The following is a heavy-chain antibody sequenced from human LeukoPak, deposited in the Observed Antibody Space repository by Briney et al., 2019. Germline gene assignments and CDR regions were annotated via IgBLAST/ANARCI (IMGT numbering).Heavy chain of an antibody. CDR1: GFTFSSYE. Sequence: GGSLRLSCAASGFTFSSYEMNWVRQAPGKGLEWVSYISSSGSTIYYADSVKGRFTISRDNAKNSLYLQMNSLRAEDAAVYYCARDDRDTMVRGAPYYYGMDVWGQGTTVTVSS. CDR2: ISSSGSTI. CDR3: ARDDRDTMVRGAPYYYGMDV. J-gene: IGHJ6*02. V-gene: IGHV3-48*03. D-gene: IGHD3-10*01.